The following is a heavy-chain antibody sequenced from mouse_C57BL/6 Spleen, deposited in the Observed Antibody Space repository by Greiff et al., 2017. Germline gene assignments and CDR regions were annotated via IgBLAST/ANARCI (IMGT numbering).Heavy chain of an antibody. V-gene: IGHV5-4*01. Sequence: EVKLVESGGGLVKPGGSLKLSCAASGFTFSSYAMSWVRQTPEKRLAWVATISDGGSYTYYPDNVKGRFTISRDNAKNNLYLQMSHLKSEDTAMYYCAREGGYSRYFDVWGTGTTVTVSS. CDR3: AREGGYSRYFDV. J-gene: IGHJ1*03. D-gene: IGHD2-3*01. CDR1: GFTFSSYA. CDR2: ISDGGSYT.